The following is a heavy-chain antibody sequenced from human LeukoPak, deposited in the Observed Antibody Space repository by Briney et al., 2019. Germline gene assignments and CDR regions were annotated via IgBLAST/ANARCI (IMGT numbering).Heavy chain of an antibody. V-gene: IGHV4-59*01. D-gene: IGHD1-1*01. CDR1: GGSISSYY. CDR3: ARAPLGGTIDS. Sequence: KPSETLSLTCTVSGGSISSYYWSWIRQPPGKGLEWIGYIYYNGSTNYNPSLKSRVTISVETSKNQFSLKLSSVTAADTAVYYCARAPLGGTIDSWGQGTLLTVSS. J-gene: IGHJ4*02. CDR2: IYYNGST.